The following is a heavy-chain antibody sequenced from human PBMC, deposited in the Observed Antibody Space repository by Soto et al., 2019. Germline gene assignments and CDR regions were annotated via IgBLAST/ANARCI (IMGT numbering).Heavy chain of an antibody. V-gene: IGHV3-48*02. CDR2: ITSDTKTI. D-gene: IGHD6-19*01. CDR3: ARSVEGHFDY. CDR1: GFNFKIYS. Sequence: EVQLVESGGDLVQRGGSLRLSCVASGFNFKIYSMNWVRQAPGKGLEWFAYITSDTKTIKYVDSVKGRFTISRDNDRNLVYLHMNSLRDEHTAVYYCARSVEGHFDYWGQGTVVTVSS. J-gene: IGHJ4*02.